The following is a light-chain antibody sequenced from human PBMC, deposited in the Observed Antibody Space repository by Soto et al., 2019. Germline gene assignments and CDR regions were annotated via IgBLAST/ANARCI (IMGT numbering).Light chain of an antibody. Sequence: QSALTQPRSVSGSPGRSVTISCTGTSSDVGGSNLVSWYQQHAGRAPKLVIYDVIKRPSGVPDRFSGSKSGNTASLTISGLQVEDEADYYCCSYAGNSLWVFGGGTKVTVL. CDR2: DVI. J-gene: IGLJ3*02. V-gene: IGLV2-11*01. CDR1: SSDVGGSNL. CDR3: CSYAGNSLWV.